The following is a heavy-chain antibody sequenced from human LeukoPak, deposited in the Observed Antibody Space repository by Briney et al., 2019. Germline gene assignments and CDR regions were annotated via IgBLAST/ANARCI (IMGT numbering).Heavy chain of an antibody. CDR1: GFTFSSYA. CDR2: ISYDGSNK. CDR3: ARDYDSSGYYYPRSEFLTD. Sequence: PGGSLRLSCAASGFTFSSYAMHWVRQAPGKGLEWVAVISYDGSNKYYADSVKGRFTISRDNAKNSLYLQMNSLRAEDTAVYYCARDYDSSGYYYPRSEFLTDWGQGTLVTVSS. V-gene: IGHV3-30-3*01. D-gene: IGHD3-22*01. J-gene: IGHJ4*02.